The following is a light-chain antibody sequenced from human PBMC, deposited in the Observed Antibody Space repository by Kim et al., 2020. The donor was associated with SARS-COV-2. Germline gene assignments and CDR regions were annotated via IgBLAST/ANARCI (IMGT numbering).Light chain of an antibody. CDR1: SSHVGAYNY. Sequence: GQSFTISCTGTSSHVGAYNYVSWYQQHPGKAPKLVIYDVTNRPSGVSNRFSGSKSGNTASLTIAGLHCEDEADYYCSSYTSSTTRVFGGGTQLTVL. J-gene: IGLJ3*02. CDR3: SSYTSSTTRV. V-gene: IGLV2-14*03. CDR2: DVT.